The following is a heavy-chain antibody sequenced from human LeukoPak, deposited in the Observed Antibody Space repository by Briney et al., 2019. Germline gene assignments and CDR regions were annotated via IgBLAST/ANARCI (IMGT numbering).Heavy chain of an antibody. CDR3: ARVDWELLDGDFDY. Sequence: GGSLRLSCAASGFTFSSYSMTWVRQAPGKGLEWVAYISSSRATIFYAESVKGRFTVSRDHAKNSLHLQMNSLRGDDTAVYYCARVDWELLDGDFDYWGQGTLDTVSA. CDR2: ISSSRATI. CDR1: GFTFSSYS. V-gene: IGHV3-48*04. D-gene: IGHD1-26*01. J-gene: IGHJ4*02.